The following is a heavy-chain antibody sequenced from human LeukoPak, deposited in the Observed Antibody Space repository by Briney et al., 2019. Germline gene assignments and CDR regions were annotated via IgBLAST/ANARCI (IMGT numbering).Heavy chain of an antibody. Sequence: GGSLRLSCAASGFTFSSYAMSWVRQAPGKGLDWVSAISGSGGSTYYADSVKGRFTISRDNSKNTLYLQMNSLRAEDTAVYYCAKDPAGNPFGLFDYWGQGTLVTVSS. J-gene: IGHJ4*02. CDR1: GFTFSSYA. V-gene: IGHV3-23*01. CDR3: AKDPAGNPFGLFDY. D-gene: IGHD3-10*01. CDR2: ISGSGGST.